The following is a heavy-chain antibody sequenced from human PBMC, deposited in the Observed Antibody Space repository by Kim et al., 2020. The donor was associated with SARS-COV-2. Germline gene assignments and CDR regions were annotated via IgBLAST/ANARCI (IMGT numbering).Heavy chain of an antibody. V-gene: IGHV3-9*01. CDR2: ISWSSDRI. CDR1: GFTFDDYA. D-gene: IGHD3-22*01. J-gene: IGHJ6*02. Sequence: GGSLRLSCAASGFTFDDYAMNWVRQTPGKGLEWVPGISWSSDRIAYADAVKGRFTISRDNAKSSLYLQMDSLRPEDTALYYCAKDSSGSRYYYYGMDVWDQGTTVTVSS. CDR3: AKDSSGSRYYYYGMDV.